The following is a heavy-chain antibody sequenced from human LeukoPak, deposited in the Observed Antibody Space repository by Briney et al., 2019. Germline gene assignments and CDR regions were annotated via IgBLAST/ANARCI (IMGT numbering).Heavy chain of an antibody. CDR2: ISTSSRYT. D-gene: IGHD3-22*01. CDR1: GFNFSDHY. Sequence: GGSLRLSCAASGFNFSDHYMSWIRQAPGKGLEWVAYISTSSRYTNYADSVKGRFTISRDNGKSSLYLQMNSLRAEDTAVYYCARDEYCYDSTGSTDLWGRGTLVTVSS. J-gene: IGHJ2*01. V-gene: IGHV3-11*05. CDR3: ARDEYCYDSTGSTDL.